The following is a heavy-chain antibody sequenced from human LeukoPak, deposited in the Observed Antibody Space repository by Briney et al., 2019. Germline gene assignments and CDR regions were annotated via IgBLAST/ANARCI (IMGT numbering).Heavy chain of an antibody. J-gene: IGHJ4*02. D-gene: IGHD3-22*01. V-gene: IGHV3-33*06. CDR2: IWYDGSNK. CDR1: GFTFASYS. CDR3: AKVMDLYYYDSSGSPPDC. Sequence: GGSLRLSCAASGFTFASYSMHWVRQAPGKGLEWVAVIWYDGSNKYYADSVKGRFTISRDNSKNTLYLQMNRLRAEDTAVYYCAKVMDLYYYDSSGSPPDCWGQGTLVTVSS.